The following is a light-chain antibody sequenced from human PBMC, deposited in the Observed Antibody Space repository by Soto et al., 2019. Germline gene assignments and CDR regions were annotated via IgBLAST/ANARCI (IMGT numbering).Light chain of an antibody. V-gene: IGLV2-14*01. Sequence: QSALTQPASVSGSPGQSITISCTGTSSEVGGSNYVSWYQQHPCKAPKLMIYDVSNRPSGVSNRFSGSKSGNTASLTISGLQAEDEAYYYCSSYTSSSTLVVFGGGTKLTVL. CDR3: SSYTSSSTLVV. CDR1: SSEVGGSNY. CDR2: DVS. J-gene: IGLJ2*01.